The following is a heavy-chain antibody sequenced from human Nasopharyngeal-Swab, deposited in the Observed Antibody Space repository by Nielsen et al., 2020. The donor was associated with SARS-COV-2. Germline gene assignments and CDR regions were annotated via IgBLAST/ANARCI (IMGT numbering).Heavy chain of an antibody. D-gene: IGHD1-26*01. Sequence: SETLSLTCTVSGYSISSGYYWGWIRQPPGKGLEWIGSIYHSGSTYYNPSRKSRVTISVDTSKNQFSLKLSSVTAADTAVYYCARDARWELLGAFDIWGQGTMVTVSS. J-gene: IGHJ3*02. CDR2: IYHSGST. CDR1: GYSISSGYY. CDR3: ARDARWELLGAFDI. V-gene: IGHV4-38-2*02.